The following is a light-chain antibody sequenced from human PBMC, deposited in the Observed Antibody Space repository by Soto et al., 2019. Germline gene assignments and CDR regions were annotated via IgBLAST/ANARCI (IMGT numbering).Light chain of an antibody. CDR2: DAS. J-gene: IGKJ1*01. V-gene: IGKV1-5*01. Sequence: DIQMTQSPSTLSASVGDRVTITCRASLSISSWLAWYQQKPGKAPNLLIYDASSLESGVPSRFSGSGSGTEFTLTISSLKTDDFATYYCQQYNSYLWTFGQGTKVEIK. CDR1: LSISSW. CDR3: QQYNSYLWT.